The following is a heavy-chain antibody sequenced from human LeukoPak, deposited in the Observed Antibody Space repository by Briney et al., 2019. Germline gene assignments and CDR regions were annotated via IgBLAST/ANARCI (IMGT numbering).Heavy chain of an antibody. Sequence: ASVKVSCKASGGTFSSYTISWVRQAPGQGLEWMGRIIPILGIANYAQKFQGRVKITADKSTSTAYMELSSLRSEDTAVYYCARGRSLEMATIGASYGFDYWGQGTLVTVSS. CDR3: ARGRSLEMATIGASYGFDY. J-gene: IGHJ4*02. D-gene: IGHD5-24*01. CDR1: GGTFSSYT. V-gene: IGHV1-69*02. CDR2: IIPILGIA.